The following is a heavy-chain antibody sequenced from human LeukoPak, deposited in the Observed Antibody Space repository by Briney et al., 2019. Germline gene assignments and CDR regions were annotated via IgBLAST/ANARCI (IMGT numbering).Heavy chain of an antibody. CDR2: ISSSSSYI. Sequence: PGGSLRLSCAASGFTFSSYSMNWVRQAPGKGLEWVSSISSSSSYIYYADSVKGRFTISRDNAKNSLYLQMNSLRAEDTAVYYCARDRRYYDSSGYSADNWFDPWGQGTLVTVSS. J-gene: IGHJ5*01. V-gene: IGHV3-21*01. D-gene: IGHD3-22*01. CDR1: GFTFSSYS. CDR3: ARDRRYYDSSGYSADNWFDP.